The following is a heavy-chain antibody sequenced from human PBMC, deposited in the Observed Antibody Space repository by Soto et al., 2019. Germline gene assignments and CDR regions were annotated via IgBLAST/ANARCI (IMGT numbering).Heavy chain of an antibody. D-gene: IGHD3-16*01. CDR1: GGSISSSNYF. CDR3: ASPTLGAFDI. Sequence: SETLSLTCTISGGSISSSNYFWGWIRQPPGKGLEWIGSIYYSGSTSYNSSLKSRVTISVDTSKNQFSLRLSPVTAADTAVYYCASPTLGAFDIWGQGTMVTVSS. V-gene: IGHV4-39*01. CDR2: IYYSGST. J-gene: IGHJ3*02.